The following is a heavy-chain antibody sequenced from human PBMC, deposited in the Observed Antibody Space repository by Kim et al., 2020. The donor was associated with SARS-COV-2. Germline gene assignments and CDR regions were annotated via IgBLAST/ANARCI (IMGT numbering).Heavy chain of an antibody. D-gene: IGHD3-10*01. Sequence: TNYNPSLKSRFTISVDTSKNQFSLKLSSVTAADTAVYYCARASMVRDLDPWGQGTLVTVSS. CDR2: T. J-gene: IGHJ5*02. V-gene: IGHV4-34*01. CDR3: ARASMVRDLDP.